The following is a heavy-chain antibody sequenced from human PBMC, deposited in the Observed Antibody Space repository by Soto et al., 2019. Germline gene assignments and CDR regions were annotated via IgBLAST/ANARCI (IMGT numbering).Heavy chain of an antibody. V-gene: IGHV3-21*01. CDR3: ARDTTYSSSSSGFDP. CDR1: GFTFSSYS. CDR2: ISSSSSYI. Sequence: GGSLRLSCAASGFTFSSYSMNWVRQAPGKGLEWVSSISSSSSYIYYADSVKGRFTISRDNAKNSLYLQMNSLRAEDTAVYYCARDTTYSSSSSGFDPWGQGTLVTVSS. D-gene: IGHD6-6*01. J-gene: IGHJ5*02.